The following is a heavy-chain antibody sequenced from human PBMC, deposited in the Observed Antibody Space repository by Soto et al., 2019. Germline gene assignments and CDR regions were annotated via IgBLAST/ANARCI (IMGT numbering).Heavy chain of an antibody. CDR1: GGSISSGDYY. CDR3: ARVSTNYYYYYGMDV. V-gene: IGHV4-30-4*01. D-gene: IGHD2-2*01. J-gene: IGHJ6*02. Sequence: QVQLQESGPGLVKPSQTLSLTCTVSGGSISSGDYYWSWIRQPPGKGLEWIGYIYYSGSTYYNPSLKSRVTISVETSKNQFSLKLSSVTAADTAVYYCARVSTNYYYYYGMDVWGQGTTVTVSS. CDR2: IYYSGST.